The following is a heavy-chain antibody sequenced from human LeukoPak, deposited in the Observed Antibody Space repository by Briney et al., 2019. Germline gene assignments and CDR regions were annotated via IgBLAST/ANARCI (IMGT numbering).Heavy chain of an antibody. CDR1: GFTFTTYG. J-gene: IGHJ6*03. Sequence: GGSLRLSCVASGFTFTTYGMHWVRQAPGKGLEWVTFIRYDGSNNYADAVRGRFTISRDNSKNTLYLQMSSLRAEDTAVYYCAKDSGGQQLVRHYMDVWGKGITVAVSS. CDR2: IRYDGSN. CDR3: AKDSGGQQLVRHYMDV. D-gene: IGHD6-13*01. V-gene: IGHV3-30*02.